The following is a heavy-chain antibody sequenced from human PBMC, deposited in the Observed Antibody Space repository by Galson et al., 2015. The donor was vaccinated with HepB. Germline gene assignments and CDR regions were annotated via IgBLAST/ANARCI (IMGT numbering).Heavy chain of an antibody. CDR2: IDSGGST. J-gene: IGHJ6*02. D-gene: IGHD4-17*01. CDR1: GFSVSNNY. Sequence: LRLSCAASGFSVSNNYMSWVRQAPGKGLEWVSVIDSGGSTYYADSMKGRFTISRDNSKNTLYLQMNSLRGEDTAVYYCARDQGDDYVNYYYYHGMDVWGQGTTVTVSS. V-gene: IGHV3-66*02. CDR3: ARDQGDDYVNYYYYHGMDV.